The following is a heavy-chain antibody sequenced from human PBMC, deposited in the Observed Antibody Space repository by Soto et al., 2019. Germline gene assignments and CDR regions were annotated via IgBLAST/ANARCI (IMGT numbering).Heavy chain of an antibody. Sequence: ASVKVSCKASGYTFTGYYMHWVRQAPGQGLEWMGWINPNSGGTNYAQKFQGRVTMTRDTSISTAYMELCRLRSDDTAVYYCARGEVIMYGSYEGYWGQGTLVTVSS. CDR3: ARGEVIMYGSYEGY. CDR1: GYTFTGYY. D-gene: IGHD1-26*01. J-gene: IGHJ4*02. V-gene: IGHV1-2*02. CDR2: INPNSGGT.